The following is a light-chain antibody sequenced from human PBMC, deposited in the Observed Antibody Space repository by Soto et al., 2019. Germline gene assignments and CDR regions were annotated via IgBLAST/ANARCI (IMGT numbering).Light chain of an antibody. CDR3: QQYGSSGWT. CDR1: QSVSSSY. Sequence: EIVLTQSPGTLSLSPGERATLSCRASQSVSSSYLAWYQQKPGQAPRLLIYGASSRAAGIPDGFTGSGPGTDLTLPISKVEPEDFAVYYCQQYGSSGWTFGQGTKVDIK. V-gene: IGKV3-20*01. CDR2: GAS. J-gene: IGKJ1*01.